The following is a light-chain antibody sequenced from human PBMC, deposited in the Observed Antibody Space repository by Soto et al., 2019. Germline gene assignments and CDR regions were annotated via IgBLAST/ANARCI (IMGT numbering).Light chain of an antibody. J-gene: IGKJ1*01. Sequence: EIVLTQSPGTLSLSPGERATLSCRASQSVSSNVAWYQQKPGQAPRLRSYGASIRATGIPARFSGSVSRTEFTLTISSLQSEDFAFYYCQHYNNWPPWTFGQGTKVDIK. V-gene: IGKV3-15*01. CDR3: QHYNNWPPWT. CDR2: GAS. CDR1: QSVSSN.